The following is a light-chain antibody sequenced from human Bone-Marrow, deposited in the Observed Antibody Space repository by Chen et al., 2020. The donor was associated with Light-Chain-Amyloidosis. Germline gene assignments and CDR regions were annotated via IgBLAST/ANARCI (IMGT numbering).Light chain of an antibody. CDR2: EDD. J-gene: IGLJ3*02. CDR3: QSYQGSSQGV. Sequence: NFMLTQSHSVSESPGKTVIISCTRSSGSIATNYVQWYQQRPGSSPTTVIYEDDQRPSGVPDRFSGSLDRASNSASLTISGLKTEEEGDYYCQSYQGSSQGVFGGGTKLTVL. V-gene: IGLV6-57*01. CDR1: SGSIATNY.